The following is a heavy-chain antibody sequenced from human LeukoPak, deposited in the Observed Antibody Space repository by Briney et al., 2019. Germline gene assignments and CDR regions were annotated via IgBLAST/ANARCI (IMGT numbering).Heavy chain of an antibody. CDR3: ARAGFSYRNYVMEFDP. Sequence: ASVKVSCKASGYTFTGYYMHWVRQAPGQGLEWMGWINPNSGGTNYAQKFQGRVTMTRDTSISTAYMELSRLRSDDTAVYYCARAGFSYRNYVMEFDPWGQGTLVTVSS. J-gene: IGHJ5*02. V-gene: IGHV1-2*02. CDR1: GYTFTGYY. D-gene: IGHD4-11*01. CDR2: INPNSGGT.